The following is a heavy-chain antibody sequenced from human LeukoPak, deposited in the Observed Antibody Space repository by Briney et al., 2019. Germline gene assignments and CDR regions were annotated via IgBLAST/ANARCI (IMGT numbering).Heavy chain of an antibody. D-gene: IGHD3-10*01. CDR2: IIPIFGTA. Sequence: SVKVSCKAPGGTFSSYAISWVRQAPGQGLEWMGGIIPIFGTANYAQKFQGRVTITADESTSTAYMELSSLRSEDTAVYYCASGHYGSGRGWFDPWGQGTLVTVSS. V-gene: IGHV1-69*13. CDR3: ASGHYGSGRGWFDP. J-gene: IGHJ5*02. CDR1: GGTFSSYA.